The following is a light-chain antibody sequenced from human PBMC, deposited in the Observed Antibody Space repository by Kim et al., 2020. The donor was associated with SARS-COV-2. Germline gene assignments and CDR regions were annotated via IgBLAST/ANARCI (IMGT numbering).Light chain of an antibody. Sequence: ASVGDRVTIPCRASQRISAYLNWYQQKPGKAPKPLIYAATYLESGVPSRFSGSGFGTDFTLTINSLQPEDFAIYYCQQSYDVPYIFGQGTKVDIK. CDR2: AAT. V-gene: IGKV1-39*01. CDR1: QRISAY. J-gene: IGKJ2*01. CDR3: QQSYDVPYI.